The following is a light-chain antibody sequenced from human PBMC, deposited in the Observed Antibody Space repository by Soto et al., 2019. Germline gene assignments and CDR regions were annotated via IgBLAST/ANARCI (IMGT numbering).Light chain of an antibody. CDR1: QGIGSY. V-gene: IGKV1-13*02. J-gene: IGKJ3*01. CDR2: GAS. CDR3: HQVDGDVT. Sequence: AIQLTQSPSSLSASVGDRVTITCRASQGIGSYLAWYQQKPGKAPNLLIYGASTLHSGVPSGFSGSGSGTDFTLTITSLQPEDFATYYCHQVDGDVTFCPGTKVDIK.